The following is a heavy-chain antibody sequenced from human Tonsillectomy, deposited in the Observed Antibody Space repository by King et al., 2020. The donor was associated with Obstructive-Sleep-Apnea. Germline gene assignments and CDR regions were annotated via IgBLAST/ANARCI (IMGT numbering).Heavy chain of an antibody. CDR2: IDPSDSYT. J-gene: IGHJ6*02. V-gene: IGHV5-10-1*01. D-gene: IGHD3-3*01. CDR1: GYSFTRYC. CDR3: ARLPPYDLGRMDV. Sequence: VQLVESGAEVKKPGESLRISCKGSGYSFTRYCISWVRQMPGKGLEWMGWIDPSDSYTNYTPSVQGHFTISADKSIGTAYLQWSSLNASDTAMYYCARLPPYDLGRMDVWGQGTTVTVSS.